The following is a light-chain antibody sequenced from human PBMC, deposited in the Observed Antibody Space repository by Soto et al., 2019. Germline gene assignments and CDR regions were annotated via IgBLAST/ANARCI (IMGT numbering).Light chain of an antibody. CDR3: QQSVSSPFT. Sequence: IVLTQSPGTLSLSPGEGATLSCRASQSVSTSYLAWYQQRPGQAPRLLIYGASNRATGVPDRFSGSGSGTDFTLTISRLEPEDFAVYFCQQSVSSPFTFGPGTKVDI. CDR1: QSVSTSY. CDR2: GAS. V-gene: IGKV3-20*01. J-gene: IGKJ3*01.